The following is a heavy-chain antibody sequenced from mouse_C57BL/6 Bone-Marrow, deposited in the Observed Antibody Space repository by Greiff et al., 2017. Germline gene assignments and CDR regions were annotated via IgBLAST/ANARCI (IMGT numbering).Heavy chain of an antibody. CDR1: GFSFNTYA. V-gene: IGHV10-1*01. CDR3: VSHEDVHY. J-gene: IGHJ4*01. CDR2: IRSKSNNYAT. Sequence: EVQLVESGGGLVQPKGSLKLSCAASGFSFNTYAMNWVRQAPGKGLEWVARIRSKSNNYATYYADSVKDRFTISRNDAERLLYLQMNNLKAEDTAMYSYVSHEDVHYWGQGTSLTVSS.